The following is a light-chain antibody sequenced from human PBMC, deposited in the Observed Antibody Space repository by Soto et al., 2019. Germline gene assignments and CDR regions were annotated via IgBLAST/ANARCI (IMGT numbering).Light chain of an antibody. CDR3: QTWSTDIRV. Sequence: QPVLTQPPSASASLGASDKLTCTLSSGHNSYAIAWHQQQPEKGPRYLMKLNSDGSHSKGDGIPDRFSGSSSGAERYLTISSLQSEDEADYYCQTWSTDIRVFGGGTKVTVL. CDR1: SGHNSYA. CDR2: LNSDGSH. V-gene: IGLV4-69*01. J-gene: IGLJ3*02.